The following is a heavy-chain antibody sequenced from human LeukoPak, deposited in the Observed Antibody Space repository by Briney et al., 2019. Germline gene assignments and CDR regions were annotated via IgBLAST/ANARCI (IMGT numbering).Heavy chain of an antibody. V-gene: IGHV1-8*01. J-gene: IGHJ6*03. CDR3: ERGPLAAPPYYYYYYMDV. D-gene: IGHD6-13*01. Sequence: ASVKVSCKASGYTFTSYVINWVRQATGQGLEWMGWMNPNSGNTGYAQKFQGRVTMTRNTSISTAYMELSSLRSEDTAVYYCERGPLAAPPYYYYYYMDVWGKGTTVTVSS. CDR2: MNPNSGNT. CDR1: GYTFTSYV.